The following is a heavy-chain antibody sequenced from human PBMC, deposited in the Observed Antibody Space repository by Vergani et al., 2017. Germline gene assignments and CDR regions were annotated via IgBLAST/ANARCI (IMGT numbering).Heavy chain of an antibody. V-gene: IGHV1-69*13. CDR1: GGTFSSYA. J-gene: IGHJ5*02. CDR2: IIPIFSTA. D-gene: IGHD3-10*01. Sequence: QVQLVQSGAEVKKPGSSVKVSCKASGGTFSSYAISWVRQAPGQGLEWMGRIIPIFSTANYAQKFQGRVTITADESTSTADMELISLRSEDTAVYYCARGVVGWWFGDSWFDHWGQGTLVTVSS. CDR3: ARGVVGWWFGDSWFDH.